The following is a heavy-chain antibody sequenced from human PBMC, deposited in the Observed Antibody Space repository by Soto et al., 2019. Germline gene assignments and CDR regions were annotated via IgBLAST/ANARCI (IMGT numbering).Heavy chain of an antibody. J-gene: IGHJ6*02. CDR1: GGSISSYY. D-gene: IGHD2-8*01. CDR2: IYYSGST. CDR3: ASQFLYCTNGVCGGMDV. Sequence: PSETLSLTCTVSGGSISSYYWSWIRQPPGKGLEWIGYIYYSGSTNYNPSLKSRVTISVDTSKNQFSLKLSSVTAADTAVYYCASQFLYCTNGVCGGMDVWGQGTTVTVSS. V-gene: IGHV4-59*01.